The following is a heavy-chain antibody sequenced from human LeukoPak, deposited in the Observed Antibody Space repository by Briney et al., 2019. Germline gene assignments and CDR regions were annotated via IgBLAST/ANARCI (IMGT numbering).Heavy chain of an antibody. CDR3: AREIVLRSITMVRGVNRRTFDY. Sequence: ASVKVSCKASGYTFTSYYMHWVRQAPGQGLEWMGIINPSGGSTSYAQKFQGRVTMTRDMSTSTVYMELSSLRSEDTAVYYCAREIVLRSITMVRGVNRRTFDYWGQGTLVTVSS. V-gene: IGHV1-46*01. J-gene: IGHJ4*02. CDR2: INPSGGST. CDR1: GYTFTSYY. D-gene: IGHD3-10*01.